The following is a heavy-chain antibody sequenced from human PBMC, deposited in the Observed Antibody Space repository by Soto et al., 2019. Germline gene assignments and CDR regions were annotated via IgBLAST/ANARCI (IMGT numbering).Heavy chain of an antibody. D-gene: IGHD4-17*01. CDR1: GFTFSNYP. Sequence: EVQLLESGGDLVQPGGPLRPSCEASGFTFSNYPMVWVRRVPGKGWDWVSTIRDTGDSTYYADSVRGRFTISRDNSKNTLYLQMVSLRAEDTAVFFCAKSPLSRNPRLTLTTCFDYWGQGALVTVSS. CDR3: AKSPLSRNPRLTLTTCFDY. CDR2: IRDTGDST. J-gene: IGHJ4*02. V-gene: IGHV3-23*01.